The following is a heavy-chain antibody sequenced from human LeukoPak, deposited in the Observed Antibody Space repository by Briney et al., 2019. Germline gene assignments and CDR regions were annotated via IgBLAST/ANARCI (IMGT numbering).Heavy chain of an antibody. CDR1: GFTVSSNY. CDR3: ARVLDYYYYGMDV. CDR2: IYSGGST. V-gene: IGHV3-53*04. Sequence: GGSLRLSCAASGFTVSSNYMSWARQAPGKGLEWVSVIYSGGSTYYADSVKGRFTISRHNSKNTLYLQMNSLRAEDTAVYYCARVLDYYYYGMDVWGQGTTVTVSS. J-gene: IGHJ6*02.